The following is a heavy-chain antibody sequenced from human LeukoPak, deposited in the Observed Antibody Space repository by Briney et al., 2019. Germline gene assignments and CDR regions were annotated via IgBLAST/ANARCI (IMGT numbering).Heavy chain of an antibody. Sequence: ASVKVSCKASGYTFTSYGISWVRQAPGQGLEWMGWISAYNGNTNYAQKFQGRVTMTRDTSISTAYMELSRLRSDDTAVYYCASILGHCSSTSCPDFDYWGQGTLVTVSS. CDR1: GYTFTSYG. V-gene: IGHV1-18*01. D-gene: IGHD2-2*01. CDR3: ASILGHCSSTSCPDFDY. J-gene: IGHJ4*02. CDR2: ISAYNGNT.